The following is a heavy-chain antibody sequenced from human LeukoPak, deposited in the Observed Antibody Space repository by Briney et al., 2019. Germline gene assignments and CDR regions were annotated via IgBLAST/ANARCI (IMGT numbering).Heavy chain of an antibody. J-gene: IGHJ3*02. CDR1: GGTFSSYA. Sequence: ASVKVSCKASGGTFSSYAISWVRQAPGQGLEWMGWISAYNGNTNYAQKLQGRVTMTTDTSTSTAYMGLRSLRSDDTAVYYCARDFRRAFDIWGQGTMVTVSS. CDR2: ISAYNGNT. CDR3: ARDFRRAFDI. V-gene: IGHV1-18*01.